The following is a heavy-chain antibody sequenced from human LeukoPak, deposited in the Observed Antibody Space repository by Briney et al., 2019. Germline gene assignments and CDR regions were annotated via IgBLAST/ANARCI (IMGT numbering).Heavy chain of an antibody. CDR1: GFTFSSFA. D-gene: IGHD1-7*01. CDR3: ARDYVTPGITGTTSPLDY. V-gene: IGHV3-23*01. J-gene: IGHJ4*02. CDR2: IIENGYDK. Sequence: GGSLTLSYAASGFTFSSFAMSWVRQAPGKGLEWVSGIIENGYDKYYADSVKGRFTISRDNSKNTLYLQMNSLRADDRAVYYCARDYVTPGITGTTSPLDYLGQASLVSVSS.